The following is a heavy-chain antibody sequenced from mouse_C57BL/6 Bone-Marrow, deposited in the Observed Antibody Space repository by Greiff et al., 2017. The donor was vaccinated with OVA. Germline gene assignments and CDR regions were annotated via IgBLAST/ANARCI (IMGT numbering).Heavy chain of an antibody. V-gene: IGHV1-69*01. CDR1: GYTFTSYW. J-gene: IGHJ3*01. Sequence: QVQLQQPGAELVMPGASVKLSCKASGYTFTSYWMHWVKQRPGQGLEWIGEIDPSDSYTNYNQKFKGKSTLTVDKSSSTAYMQLTRLTSEDSSVYYCARGEYYGSSIAYWCQGTLVTVSA. D-gene: IGHD1-1*01. CDR3: ARGEYYGSSIAY. CDR2: IDPSDSYT.